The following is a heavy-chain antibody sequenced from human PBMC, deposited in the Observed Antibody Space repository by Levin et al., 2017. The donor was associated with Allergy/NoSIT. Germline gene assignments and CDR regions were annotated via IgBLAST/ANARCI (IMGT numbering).Heavy chain of an antibody. CDR2: ISGSGGST. CDR1: GFTFSSYA. V-gene: IGHV3-23*01. CDR3: AKRGSGGVLDY. D-gene: IGHD3-16*01. Sequence: GESLKISCAASGFTFSSYAMSWVRQAPGKGLEWVSAISGSGGSTYYADSVKGRFTISRDNSKNTLYLQMNSLRAEDTAVYYCAKRGSGGVLDYWGQGTLVTVSS. J-gene: IGHJ4*02.